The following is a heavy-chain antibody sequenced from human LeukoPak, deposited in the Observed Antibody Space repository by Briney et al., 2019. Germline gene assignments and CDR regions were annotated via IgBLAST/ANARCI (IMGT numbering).Heavy chain of an antibody. J-gene: IGHJ4*02. V-gene: IGHV1-18*04. CDR3: ARNPGRYCSSTSCYNDY. D-gene: IGHD2-2*02. CDR2: ISAYNGNT. CDR1: GYTFTGYY. Sequence: ASVKVSCKASGYTFTGYYMHWVRQAPGQGLEWMGWISAYNGNTNYAQKLQGRVTMTTDTSTSTAYMELRSLRSDDTAVYYCARNPGRYCSSTSCYNDYWGQGTLVTVSS.